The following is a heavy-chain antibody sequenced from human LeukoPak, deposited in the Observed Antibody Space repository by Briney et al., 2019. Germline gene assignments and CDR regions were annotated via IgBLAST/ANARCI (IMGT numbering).Heavy chain of an antibody. CDR3: AKDYYDSSGYPEI. CDR2: ISYDGSNK. V-gene: IGHV3-30*18. Sequence: GGSLRLSCAASGFTFSSYGMHWVRQAPGKGLEWVAVISYDGSNKYYADSVKGRFTISRDNSKNTLYLQMNSLRAEDTAVYYCAKDYYDSSGYPEIWGQGTLVTVSS. D-gene: IGHD3-22*01. CDR1: GFTFSSYG. J-gene: IGHJ4*02.